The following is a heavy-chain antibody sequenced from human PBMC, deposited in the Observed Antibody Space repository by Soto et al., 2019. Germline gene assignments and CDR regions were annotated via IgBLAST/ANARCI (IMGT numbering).Heavy chain of an antibody. J-gene: IGHJ5*02. Sequence: ASVKVSCKASGYTFTSYGISWVRQAPGQGLEWMGWISAYNGNTNYAQKLQGRVTMTTVTSTSTAYMELRSLRSDDTAVYYCARDNYDFWSGYYLENWFDPWGQGTLVTVSS. V-gene: IGHV1-18*01. CDR3: ARDNYDFWSGYYLENWFDP. CDR2: ISAYNGNT. D-gene: IGHD3-3*01. CDR1: GYTFTSYG.